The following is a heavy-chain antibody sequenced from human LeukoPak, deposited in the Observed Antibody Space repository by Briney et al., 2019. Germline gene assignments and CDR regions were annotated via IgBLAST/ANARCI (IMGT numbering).Heavy chain of an antibody. CDR3: VREDTPATANY. V-gene: IGHV3-74*01. Sequence: GGSLRLSCAVSGFTFSSYWMHWVRQAPGKGLVWVSRINSDGSSTSYADSVTGRFTISRDNSKDTLFLQMHSLRPGDTAVYYCVREDTPATANYWGQGTLVTISS. J-gene: IGHJ4*02. CDR2: INSDGSST. D-gene: IGHD2-21*02. CDR1: GFTFSSYW.